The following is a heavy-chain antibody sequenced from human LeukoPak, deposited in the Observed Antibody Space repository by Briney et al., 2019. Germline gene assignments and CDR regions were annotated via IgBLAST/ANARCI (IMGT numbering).Heavy chain of an antibody. J-gene: IGHJ6*03. CDR1: GFTFSSYW. CDR3: ARGQVYYYYMDV. CDR2: IKQDGSEK. Sequence: GGSLRLSCEASGFTFSSYWMSWVRQAPGKGLEWVANIKQDGSEKYYVDSVKGRFTISRDNAKNSPYLQMNSLRAEDTAVYYCARGQVYYYYMDVWGKGTTVTISS. V-gene: IGHV3-7*01.